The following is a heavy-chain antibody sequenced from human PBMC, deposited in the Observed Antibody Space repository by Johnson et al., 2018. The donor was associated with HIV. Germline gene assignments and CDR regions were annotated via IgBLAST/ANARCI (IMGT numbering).Heavy chain of an antibody. D-gene: IGHD6-6*01. Sequence: VQLVESGGGLVQPGGSLRLSCAASGFTVSSNYMTWVRQAPVKGLEWVAVIYSGGSTYYADSRKGRFTISRDNSKNTLHLQMNSLRAEDTAVYYCAKGGSSDAFDIWGQGTMVTVSS. CDR1: GFTVSSNY. V-gene: IGHV3-66*01. J-gene: IGHJ3*02. CDR2: IYSGGST. CDR3: AKGGSSDAFDI.